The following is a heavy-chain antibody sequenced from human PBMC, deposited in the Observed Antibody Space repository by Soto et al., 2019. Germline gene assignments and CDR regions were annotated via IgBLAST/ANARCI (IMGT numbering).Heavy chain of an antibody. CDR2: IYYSGNT. V-gene: IGHV4-59*01. J-gene: IGHJ4*02. CDR1: GDSITSYY. CDR3: ASGSSVSAYIDS. D-gene: IGHD6-13*01. Sequence: SETLSLTCTVSGDSITSYYWSWIRQPPGKGLEWIGYIYYSGNTNYNPSLKSRVSISVDTSKNQFSLNLSSVTAADTAMYLCASGSSVSAYIDSWGQGTLVTVSS.